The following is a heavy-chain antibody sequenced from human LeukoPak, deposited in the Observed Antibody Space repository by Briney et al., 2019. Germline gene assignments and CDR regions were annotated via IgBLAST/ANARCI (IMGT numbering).Heavy chain of an antibody. J-gene: IGHJ3*02. Sequence: ASVKVSCKASGGTFSSYAISWVRQAPGQGLEWMGGIIPIFGTANYAQKFQGRVTITADKSTSTAYMELSSLRSEDTAVYYCARVHVRGYSYVGAFDIWGQGTMVTVSS. D-gene: IGHD5-18*01. CDR2: IIPIFGTA. CDR3: ARVHVRGYSYVGAFDI. CDR1: GGTFSSYA. V-gene: IGHV1-69*06.